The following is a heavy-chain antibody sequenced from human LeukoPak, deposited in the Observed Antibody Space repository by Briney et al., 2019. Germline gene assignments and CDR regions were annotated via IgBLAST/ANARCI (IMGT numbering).Heavy chain of an antibody. J-gene: IGHJ5*02. CDR2: ISYDGSNK. CDR1: GFTFSSYG. D-gene: IGHD4-17*01. V-gene: IGHV3-30*03. CDR3: APPYRTVTTPHWFDP. Sequence: GRSLRLSCAASGFTFSSYGMPWVRQAPGKGLEWVAVISYDGSNKYYADSVKGRFTISRDNSKNTLYLQMNSLRAEDTAVYYCAPPYRTVTTPHWFDPWGQGTLVTVSS.